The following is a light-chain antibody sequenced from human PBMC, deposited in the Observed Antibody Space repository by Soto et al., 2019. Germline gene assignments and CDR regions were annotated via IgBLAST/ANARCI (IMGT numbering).Light chain of an antibody. V-gene: IGLV2-18*02. CDR1: SSDVGSYNR. Sequence: QSALTQPPSVSGSPGQSVTISCTGTSSDVGSYNRVSWYQQPPGTAPKLMIYEVSNRPSGVPDRFSGSKSGNTASLTISGPQSEDEADYYCSSYTSSSTLVVFGGGTQLTVL. CDR3: SSYTSSSTLVV. J-gene: IGLJ2*01. CDR2: EVS.